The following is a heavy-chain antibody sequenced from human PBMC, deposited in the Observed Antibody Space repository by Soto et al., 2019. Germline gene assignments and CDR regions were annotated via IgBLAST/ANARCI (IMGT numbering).Heavy chain of an antibody. CDR1: GDAFTSYY. D-gene: IGHD6-25*01. CDR2: ISPSGGST. CDR3: AWSRSGTRHSAFVY. J-gene: IGHJ4*02. V-gene: IGHV1-46*03. Sequence: ASVKVSCKASGDAFTSYYMHWVRQAPGQGLERMGIISPSGGSTIYAQNFQGRVTMTGDTSTRTVYMEVSSMRSEDTAVKYCAWSRSGTRHSAFVYSRQGILVT.